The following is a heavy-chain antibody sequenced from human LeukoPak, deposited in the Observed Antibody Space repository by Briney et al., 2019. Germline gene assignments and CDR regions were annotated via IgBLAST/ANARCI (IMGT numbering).Heavy chain of an antibody. J-gene: IGHJ4*02. V-gene: IGHV3-23*01. CDR2: ISGSGGST. CDR1: GFTFSSYA. CDR3: AKGRLIRMQLWFGDY. D-gene: IGHD5-18*01. Sequence: GGSLRLSCAASGFTFSSYAMSWVRQAPGKGLEWVSAISGSGGSTYYADSVKGRFTIFRDNSKSTLYLQMNSLRAEDTAVYYCAKGRLIRMQLWFGDYWGQGTLVTVSS.